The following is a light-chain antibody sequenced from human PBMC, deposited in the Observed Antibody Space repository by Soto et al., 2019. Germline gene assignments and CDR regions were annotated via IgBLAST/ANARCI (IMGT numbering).Light chain of an antibody. J-gene: IGKJ1*01. CDR1: RSLQHSDGHTY. CDR2: EIS. V-gene: IGKV2-24*01. Sequence: DVVMTQTPLSAPVTLGQPASISCRSSRSLQHSDGHTYLSWLHQRPGQPPRLLIYEISNRFSGVPDRFSGSGAGTDFTLKISRVEAEDVGLYYCMQTTKLPLTFGQGTKVEIK. CDR3: MQTTKLPLT.